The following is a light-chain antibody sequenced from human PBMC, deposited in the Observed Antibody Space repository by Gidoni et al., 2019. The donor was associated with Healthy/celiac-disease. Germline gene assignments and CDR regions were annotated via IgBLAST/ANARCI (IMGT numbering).Light chain of an antibody. J-gene: IGKJ1*01. V-gene: IGKV3-15*01. Sequence: EIVMTQSPPTLSVSPGERAILSCRASQSVSSNLAWYQQKPGQAPRLRIYGESTRATGIPVRFSGSGSGTEFTLTISSLLSEDFAVYYCQQYNNWPTWTFGQGTKVEIK. CDR2: GES. CDR1: QSVSSN. CDR3: QQYNNWPTWT.